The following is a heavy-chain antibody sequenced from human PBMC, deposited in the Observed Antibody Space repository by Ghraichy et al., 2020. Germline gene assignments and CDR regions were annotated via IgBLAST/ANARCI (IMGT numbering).Heavy chain of an antibody. CDR3: ARRRNDYGDYTRFDP. CDR2: VYDSGST. V-gene: IGHV4-39*01. J-gene: IGHJ5*02. CDR1: GGSISSSNCY. Sequence: SQTLSLTCTVSGGSISSSNCYWGWIRQPPGKGLEWIGSVYDSGSTYNNPSLKSRVTISVDTSKNQFSLNLRSVTAADTAVYYCARRRNDYGDYTRFDPWGQGTLVTV. D-gene: IGHD4-17*01.